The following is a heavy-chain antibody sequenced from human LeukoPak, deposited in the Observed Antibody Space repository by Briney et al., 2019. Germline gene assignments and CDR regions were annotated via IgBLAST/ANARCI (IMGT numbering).Heavy chain of an antibody. CDR1: GYTFTGYY. Sequence: ASVKVSCKASGYTFTGYYMHWVRQAPGQGLEWMGWINPNSGGTNYAQKFQGRVTMTRDTSISTAYMELSRLRSDDTAVYYCARGVEDFGWLLPGFDYWGQGTLVTVSS. J-gene: IGHJ4*02. V-gene: IGHV1-2*02. D-gene: IGHD3-9*01. CDR3: ARGVEDFGWLLPGFDY. CDR2: INPNSGGT.